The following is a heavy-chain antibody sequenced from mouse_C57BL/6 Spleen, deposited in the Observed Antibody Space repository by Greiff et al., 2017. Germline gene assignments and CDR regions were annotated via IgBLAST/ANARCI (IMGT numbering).Heavy chain of an antibody. Sequence: QVQLQQSGAELVRPGTSVKVSFKASGYAFTNYLIEWVKQGPGQGLEWIGVINPGSGGTNYNEKFKGKATLTADKSSSTAYMQLSSLTSEDSAVYFCARTDYSNYSFAYWGQGTLVTVSA. CDR1: GYAFTNYL. D-gene: IGHD2-5*01. J-gene: IGHJ3*01. CDR3: ARTDYSNYSFAY. V-gene: IGHV1-54*01. CDR2: INPGSGGT.